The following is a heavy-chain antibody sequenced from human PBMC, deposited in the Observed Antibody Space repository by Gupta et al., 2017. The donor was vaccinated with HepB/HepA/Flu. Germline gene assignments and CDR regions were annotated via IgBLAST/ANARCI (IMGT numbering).Heavy chain of an antibody. Sequence: QVQLVQSGPEMKKPGASVKVSCKASGYTFSDFYLHWVRQAPGQGLEWMGWFNPNSGDTKYTQKFQGRVTMTRTTSISTAYRELNKLGSDDTALYYCVRWIVMEADAFDVWGHGTMVTVSS. CDR3: VRWIVMEADAFDV. CDR1: GYTFSDFY. J-gene: IGHJ3*01. D-gene: IGHD3-22*01. V-gene: IGHV1-2*02. CDR2: FNPNSGDT.